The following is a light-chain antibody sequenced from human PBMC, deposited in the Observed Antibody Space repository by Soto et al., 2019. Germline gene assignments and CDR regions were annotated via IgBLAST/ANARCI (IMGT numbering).Light chain of an antibody. J-gene: IGLJ1*01. CDR1: SSNIGAGYG. V-gene: IGLV1-40*01. CDR2: GNS. Sequence: QPVLTQPPSVSGAPGQRVTLSCTGNSSNIGAGYGVHWYQQLPGTAPKLLIFGNSNRPSGVPDRFSGSKSGTSASLAITGLQAEDEADYYCQSYDSSLSGDVFGTGTKLTVL. CDR3: QSYDSSLSGDV.